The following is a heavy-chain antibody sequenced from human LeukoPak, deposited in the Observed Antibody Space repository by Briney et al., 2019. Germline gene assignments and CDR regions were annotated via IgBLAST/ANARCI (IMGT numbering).Heavy chain of an antibody. V-gene: IGHV4-39*01. CDR1: GGSISSSRYF. D-gene: IGHD6-13*01. J-gene: IGHJ4*02. CDR2: VFYSGST. CDR3: ARLLWASSSWVSPQEYYFDN. Sequence: SETLSHTCTVSGGSISSSRYFWRWTRQPPGKGAEWSECVFYSGSTYYNTPLKTRVTISVDTSKHQFSLKLSSVTAADTAVYYCARLLWASSSWVSPQEYYFDNWGQGTLVTVSS.